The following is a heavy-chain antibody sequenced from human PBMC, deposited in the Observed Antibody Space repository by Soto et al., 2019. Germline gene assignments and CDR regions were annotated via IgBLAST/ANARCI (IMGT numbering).Heavy chain of an antibody. D-gene: IGHD1-1*01. CDR2: MNPNTGNS. J-gene: IGHJ4*02. CDR1: GYTFTSYD. V-gene: IGHV1-8*01. CDR3: ARRAETNGWNGFGADKYYFDF. Sequence: ASVKVSCKASGYTFTSYDIYWVRQATGQGLAWMGWMNPNTGNSDYAQKFQGRVTVTSDTSINTVYMELSSLRSEDTAVYYCARRAETNGWNGFGADKYYFDFWGQGTLVTVSS.